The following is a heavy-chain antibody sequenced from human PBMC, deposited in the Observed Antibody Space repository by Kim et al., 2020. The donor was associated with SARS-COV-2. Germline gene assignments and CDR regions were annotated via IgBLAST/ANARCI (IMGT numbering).Heavy chain of an antibody. CDR2: ISGGGAST. Sequence: GGSLRLSCAASGFTFSSYAMSWVRQAPGKGLEWVSGISGGGASTYYADSVKGRFTISRDNSKNTLYLQMNSLRAEDTAVYYCAKGTSGSYLADYWGQGTLVTDSS. CDR3: AKGTSGSYLADY. D-gene: IGHD1-26*01. J-gene: IGHJ4*02. CDR1: GFTFSSYA. V-gene: IGHV3-23*01.